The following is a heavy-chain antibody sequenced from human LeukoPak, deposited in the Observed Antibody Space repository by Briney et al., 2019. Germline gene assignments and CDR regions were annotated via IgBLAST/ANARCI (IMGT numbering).Heavy chain of an antibody. CDR3: ARDLTNYYDSSGLFDP. J-gene: IGHJ5*02. V-gene: IGHV3-53*01. CDR1: GFTVSSNY. D-gene: IGHD3-22*01. CDR2: IYSGGST. Sequence: GGSLRLSCAASGFTVSSNYMSWVRQAPGKGLEWVSVIYSGGSTYYADSVKGRFTISRDNAENSLYLQMNSLRAEDTAVYYCARDLTNYYDSSGLFDPWGQGTLVTVSS.